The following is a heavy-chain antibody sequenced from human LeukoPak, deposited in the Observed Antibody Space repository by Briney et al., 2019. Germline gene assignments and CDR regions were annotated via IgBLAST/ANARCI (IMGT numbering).Heavy chain of an antibody. V-gene: IGHV4-31*03. CDR1: RGSISRGGCY. Sequence: PSETLSLTCTVSRGSISRGGCYWSWIRQHPGRGLEWIGYISYRGTTYYNPSLNSRVSISVDTSKNQYSLKLNSVTAADTAVYYCASGGYGAFDYWGQGTLVTVSS. CDR2: ISYRGTT. CDR3: ASGGYGAFDY. J-gene: IGHJ4*02. D-gene: IGHD4-17*01.